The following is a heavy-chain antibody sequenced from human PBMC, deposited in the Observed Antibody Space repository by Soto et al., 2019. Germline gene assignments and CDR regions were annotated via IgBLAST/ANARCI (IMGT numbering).Heavy chain of an antibody. J-gene: IGHJ6*03. D-gene: IGHD2-2*01. CDR3: AKVLRGASQLPHLDYYYYMDV. Sequence: GGSLRLSCAASGFTFSNYAMTWVRQAPGKGLDWVSAISDSGDSTFYADSVKGRFTISRDNSENTLYLQMNSLRAEDTAVYHCAKVLRGASQLPHLDYYYYMDVWGEGTTVTVSS. CDR1: GFTFSNYA. V-gene: IGHV3-23*01. CDR2: ISDSGDST.